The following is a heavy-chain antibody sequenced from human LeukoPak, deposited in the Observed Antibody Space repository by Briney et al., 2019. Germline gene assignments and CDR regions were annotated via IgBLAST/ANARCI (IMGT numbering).Heavy chain of an antibody. V-gene: IGHV4-39*07. Sequence: SETLSLTCTVSGGSISSSSYYWGWIRQPPGKGLEWIGEINHSGSTNYNPSLKSRVTISVDTSKNQFSLKLSSVTAADTAVYYCARGKLLFGYWGQGTLVTVSS. D-gene: IGHD2/OR15-2a*01. CDR3: ARGKLLFGY. CDR2: INHSGST. J-gene: IGHJ4*02. CDR1: GGSISSSSYY.